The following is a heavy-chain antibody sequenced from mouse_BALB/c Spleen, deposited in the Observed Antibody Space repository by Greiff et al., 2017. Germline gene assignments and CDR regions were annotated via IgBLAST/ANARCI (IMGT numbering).Heavy chain of an antibody. CDR1: GFTFSSFG. V-gene: IGHV5-17*02. Sequence: EVQVVESGGGLVQPGGSRKLSCAASGFTFSSFGMHWVRQAPEKGLEWVAYISSGSSTIYYADTVKGRFTISRDNPKNTLFLQMTSLRSEDTAMYYCARSFYYGPYFDYWGQGTTLTVSS. D-gene: IGHD1-2*01. CDR3: ARSFYYGPYFDY. CDR2: ISSGSSTI. J-gene: IGHJ2*01.